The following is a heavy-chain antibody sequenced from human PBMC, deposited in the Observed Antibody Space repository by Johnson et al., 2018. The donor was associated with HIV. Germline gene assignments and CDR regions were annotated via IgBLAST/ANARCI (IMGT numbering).Heavy chain of an antibody. D-gene: IGHD6-19*01. CDR3: AKDCSSGWWRITKSDAFDI. CDR2: ISWNSGII. J-gene: IGHJ3*02. CDR1: GFTFDDFA. V-gene: IGHV3-9*01. Sequence: QLVESGGGLVQPGRSLRLSCAASGFTFDDFAMHWVRQAPGKGLEWVSGISWNSGIIGYADSVKGRFTISRDNAKNSLYLQMNSLRAEDTAVYYCAKDCSSGWWRITKSDAFDIWGQGTMVTVSS.